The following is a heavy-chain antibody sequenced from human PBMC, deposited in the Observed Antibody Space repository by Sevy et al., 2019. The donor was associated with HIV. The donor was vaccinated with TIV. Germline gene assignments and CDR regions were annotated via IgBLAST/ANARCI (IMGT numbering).Heavy chain of an antibody. Sequence: VGSLRLSCAASGFNFRTHAMHWVRQPPGKGLEWVAVISSTGSHKYYANSVRGRFTISRDNSENTLSLQMNGLRLDDTGLYYCAREAGYTTTWSPGNYWGLGTLVTVSS. CDR1: GFNFRTHA. D-gene: IGHD5-12*01. CDR2: ISSTGSHK. CDR3: AREAGYTTTWSPGNY. V-gene: IGHV3-30-3*01. J-gene: IGHJ4*02.